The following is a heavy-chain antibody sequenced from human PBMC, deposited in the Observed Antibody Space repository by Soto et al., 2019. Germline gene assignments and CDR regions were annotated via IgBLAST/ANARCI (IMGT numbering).Heavy chain of an antibody. V-gene: IGHV3-74*01. CDR2: INSDGSSR. J-gene: IGHJ6*02. CDR3: ARGVRNYYGMDV. Sequence: EVQLVESGGGLVQPGGSLRLSCAASGFTFTNYWMHWVRQAPGRGLVWVSRINSDGSSRFYADSVKGRFTISRDNAENTVYLQMNSLRAEDTAVHYCARGVRNYYGMDVWGQGTTVTVSS. CDR1: GFTFTNYW.